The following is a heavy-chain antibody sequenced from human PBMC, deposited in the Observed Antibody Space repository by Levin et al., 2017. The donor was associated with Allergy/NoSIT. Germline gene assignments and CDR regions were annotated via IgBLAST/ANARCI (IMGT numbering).Heavy chain of an antibody. J-gene: IGHJ4*02. CDR1: GYTFTGDY. CDR2: INPNSGAT. D-gene: IGHD1-1*01. V-gene: IGHV1-2*04. CDR3: ARQTATGTDFDY. Sequence: GASVKVSCKASGYTFTGDYMHWVRQAPGQGLEWMGWINPNSGATKYAQKFQGWVSMTRDTSLSTAYMELTRLKSDDTAVYYCARQTATGTDFDYWGQGTLVTVSS.